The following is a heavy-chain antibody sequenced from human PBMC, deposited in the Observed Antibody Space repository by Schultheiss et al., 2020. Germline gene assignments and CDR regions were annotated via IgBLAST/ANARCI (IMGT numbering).Heavy chain of an antibody. CDR2: ITARDGST. V-gene: IGHV1-46*01. CDR1: GYTFTGYY. J-gene: IGHJ6*01. CDR3: ARDSWELQPTYYYYGMDV. D-gene: IGHD1-26*01. Sequence: ASVKVSCKASGYTFTGYYMHWVRQAPGQGLEWLGRITARDGSTSYAQKFQGRVTMTRDTSTSTAYMELRSLRSEDTAVYYCARDSWELQPTYYYYGMDVWGQGTTVTVSS.